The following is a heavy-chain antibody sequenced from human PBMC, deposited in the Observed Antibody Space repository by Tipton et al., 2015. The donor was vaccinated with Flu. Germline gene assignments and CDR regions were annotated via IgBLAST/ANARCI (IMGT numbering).Heavy chain of an antibody. Sequence: QVQLVQSGAEVKRPGSSVKVSCKTSGGGTFSRDPISWVRQVPGQGLEWMGSLIPRFRSPNYAQKFKGRLTISADEHSTTAFLELRSLTYDDTAVYYCGRLTRHFGFQGIATTVDFDDWGQGSLVTVSS. CDR2: LIPRFRSP. CDR3: GRLTRHFGFQGIATTVDFDD. V-gene: IGHV1-69*15. CDR1: GGGTFSRDP. J-gene: IGHJ4*02. D-gene: IGHD1-1*01.